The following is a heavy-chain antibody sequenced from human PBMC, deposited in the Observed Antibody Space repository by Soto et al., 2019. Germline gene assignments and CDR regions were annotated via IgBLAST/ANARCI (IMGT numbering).Heavy chain of an antibody. D-gene: IGHD3-10*01. CDR1: GGSVSSVNAY. CDR3: ARDNYGSGSYSPFDY. CDR2: IFYRGST. J-gene: IGHJ4*02. V-gene: IGHV4-30-4*01. Sequence: QVQLQESGPRLVKPSQTLSLTCNVSGGSVSSVNAYWTWIRQPPGKGLEWIGYIFYRGSTSYNPSPESRMAKSTDTSKNQFSQTLSSVAAAGTAVYYCARDNYGSGSYSPFDYWGPGTLVTVSS.